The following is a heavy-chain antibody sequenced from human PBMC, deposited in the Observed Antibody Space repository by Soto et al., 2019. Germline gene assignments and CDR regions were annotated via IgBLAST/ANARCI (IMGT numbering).Heavy chain of an antibody. J-gene: IGHJ6*02. CDR3: ASLLRLGESCWGDGLDV. V-gene: IGHV4-34*01. D-gene: IGHD3-10*01. CDR1: GGSFSGYW. CDR2: IKDRGST. Sequence: QVQLQQWGAGLLKPSETLSLTCAVYGGSFSGYWWSWIRQPQGQGLELIGEIKDRGSTNDNPSLRSQVIIYIGKSNNQFSLKSASVTDADKAVYYCASLLRLGESCWGDGLDVWGQGTTVTVSS.